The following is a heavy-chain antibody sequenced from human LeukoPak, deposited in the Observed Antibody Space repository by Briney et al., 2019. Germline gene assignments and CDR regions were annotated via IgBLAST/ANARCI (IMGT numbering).Heavy chain of an antibody. V-gene: IGHV1-69*02. J-gene: IGHJ5*02. Sequence: GSSVKVSCKASGGTFSSYTISWVRQAPGQGLEWMGRIIPILGIANYAQKFQGRVTITADESTSRAYMELSSLRSEDTAVYYCARSDYGDYSVGEWFDPWGQGTLVTVSS. CDR1: GGTFSSYT. CDR3: ARSDYGDYSVGEWFDP. D-gene: IGHD4-17*01. CDR2: IIPILGIA.